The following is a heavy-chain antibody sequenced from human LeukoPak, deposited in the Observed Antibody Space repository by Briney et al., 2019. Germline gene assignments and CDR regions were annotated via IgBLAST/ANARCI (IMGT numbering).Heavy chain of an antibody. V-gene: IGHV3-30*18. D-gene: IGHD1-26*01. CDR2: ISYDGSNK. J-gene: IGHJ6*02. CDR3: AKDREWELPHYGMDV. Sequence: GGSLRLSCAASGFTFSSYGMHWVRQAPGKGLEWVAVISYDGSNKYYADSVKGRFTISRDNSKNTLYLQMNSLRAEDTAVYYCAKDREWELPHYGMDVWGQGTTVTVS. CDR1: GFTFSSYG.